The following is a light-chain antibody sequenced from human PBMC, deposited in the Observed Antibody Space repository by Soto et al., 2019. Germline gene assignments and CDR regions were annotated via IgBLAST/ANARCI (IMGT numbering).Light chain of an antibody. Sequence: QSVLTQPASVSGSPGQSITISCSGTSSDVGAYNYVSWYQQHPGKAPKLMIHEVTNRPSGVSNRFSGSKSGNTASLTISGPQAEEEADYYCSSYASSRALVFGTGTKLTVL. CDR3: SSYASSRALV. V-gene: IGLV2-14*01. CDR1: SSDVGAYNY. CDR2: EVT. J-gene: IGLJ1*01.